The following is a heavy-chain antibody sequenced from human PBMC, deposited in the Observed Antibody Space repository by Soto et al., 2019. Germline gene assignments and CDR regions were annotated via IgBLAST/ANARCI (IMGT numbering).Heavy chain of an antibody. V-gene: IGHV1-69*13. J-gene: IGHJ6*02. Sequence: SVKVSCKASGGTFSSYAISCVRRAPGQGLEWMGGIIPIFGTANYAQKFQGRVTITADESTSTAYMELSSLRSEDTAVYYCARQSHEGTKPSVIYYYYYGMDVWGQGTTVTVSS. CDR3: ARQSHEGTKPSVIYYYYYGMDV. CDR2: IIPIFGTA. CDR1: GGTFSSYA. D-gene: IGHD3-16*02.